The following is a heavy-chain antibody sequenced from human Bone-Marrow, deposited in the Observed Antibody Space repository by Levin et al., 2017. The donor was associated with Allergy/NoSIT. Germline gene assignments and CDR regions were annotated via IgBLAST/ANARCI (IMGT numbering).Heavy chain of an antibody. V-gene: IGHV3-74*01. CDR1: GFIFGSYE. D-gene: IGHD6-19*01. Sequence: HTGGSLRLSCVASGFIFGSYEMHWVRQAPGKGLVWVARVSSNGRRTNYADSVKGRLTISRDNAKNSLYLQMNSLRVDDTGVYYCARLESSDLEKGDYWGQGTLVTVSS. J-gene: IGHJ4*02. CDR2: VSSNGRRT. CDR3: ARLESSDLEKGDY.